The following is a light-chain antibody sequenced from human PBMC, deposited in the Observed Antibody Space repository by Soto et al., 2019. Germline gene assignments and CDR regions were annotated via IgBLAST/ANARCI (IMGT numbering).Light chain of an antibody. CDR1: QSLGSDY. V-gene: IGKV3-20*01. CDR2: GVS. CDR3: QLYGTSRA. Sequence: ENVLTQSPGPPSLSPGERAPLSCRASQSLGSDYLAWYQQKPGQAPRLLIYGVSSRATDIPDRFSGSGSGTDFTLTISRLEQEDFAMYYCQLYGTSRAFGQGTKV. J-gene: IGKJ1*01.